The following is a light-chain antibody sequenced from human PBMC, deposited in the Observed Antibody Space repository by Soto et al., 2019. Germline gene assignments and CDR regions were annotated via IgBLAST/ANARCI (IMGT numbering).Light chain of an antibody. CDR3: QQYSSAWT. V-gene: IGKV1-5*03. CDR2: TES. CDR1: QSISTW. J-gene: IGKJ1*01. Sequence: DIQMTQSPSTLSASVGDRVTITCRASQSISTWLAWYQQKPGKAPKLLIYTESSLESGVPSRFSGSGSGTEFTLTISSLQPDDFATYYCQQYSSAWTFGPGTKVDIK.